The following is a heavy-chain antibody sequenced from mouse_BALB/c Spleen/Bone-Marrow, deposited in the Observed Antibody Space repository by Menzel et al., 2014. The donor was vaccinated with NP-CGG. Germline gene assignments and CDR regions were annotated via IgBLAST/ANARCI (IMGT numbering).Heavy chain of an antibody. D-gene: IGHD1-2*01. CDR1: GFDFSTYW. CDR3: ARLHYYGYEAY. CDR2: INPDSSTI. J-gene: IGHJ3*01. V-gene: IGHV4-1*02. Sequence: EVKLMESGGGLVQPGGSLKLSCAASGFDFSTYWMSWVRQAPGKGLEWIGEINPDSSTINYTPSLKDKFIISRDNAKNTLYLQMGKVRSEDTALYYCARLHYYGYEAYWGQGTLVTVSA.